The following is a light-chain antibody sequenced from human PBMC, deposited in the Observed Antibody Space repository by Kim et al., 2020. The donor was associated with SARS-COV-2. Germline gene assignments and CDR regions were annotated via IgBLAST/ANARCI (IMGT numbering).Light chain of an antibody. CDR1: HSKIGKKN. CDR2: RND. Sequence: GKRVTMSCSDRHSKIGKKNVNWYKHGQGTAPKHLIYRNDQRPSGVPDRFSGSKSGSSASLAISGLQSEDEADYYCASWDDILSPFVFGTGTKVTVL. J-gene: IGLJ1*01. CDR3: ASWDDILSPFV. V-gene: IGLV1-44*01.